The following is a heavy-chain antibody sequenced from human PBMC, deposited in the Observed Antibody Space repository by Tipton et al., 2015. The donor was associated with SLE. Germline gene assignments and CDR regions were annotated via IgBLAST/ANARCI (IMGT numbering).Heavy chain of an antibody. CDR3: ARDKVGARGFDY. CDR1: GGSFSGYY. Sequence: TLSLTCAVYGGSFSGYYWSWIRQPPGRGLGWIGEINHGASTSNNPSLESRVTISVDTSKNQFSLKLSSVTAADTAVYYCARDKVGARGFDYWGQGTLVTVSS. V-gene: IGHV4-34*01. D-gene: IGHD1-26*01. J-gene: IGHJ4*02. CDR2: INHGAST.